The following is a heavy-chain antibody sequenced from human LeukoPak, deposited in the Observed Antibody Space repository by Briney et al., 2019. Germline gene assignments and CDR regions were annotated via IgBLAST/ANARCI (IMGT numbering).Heavy chain of an antibody. CDR3: ARGSRWFGELPFDY. Sequence: SETLSLTCAVYGGSLSGYYWSWIRQPPGKGLEWIGEINHSGSTNYNPSLKSRVTISVDTSKNQFSLKLSSVTAADTAVYYCARGSRWFGELPFDYWGQGTLVTVSS. CDR2: INHSGST. V-gene: IGHV4-34*01. CDR1: GGSLSGYY. D-gene: IGHD3-10*01. J-gene: IGHJ4*02.